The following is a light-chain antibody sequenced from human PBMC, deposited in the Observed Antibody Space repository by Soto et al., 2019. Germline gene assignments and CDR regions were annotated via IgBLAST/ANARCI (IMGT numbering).Light chain of an antibody. CDR2: DVS. Sequence: QSVLTQPASVSGSPGQSITISCTGTSSDVGGFNFVSWYQQPPGKAPKLMIYDVSHRPSGVSNRFSGSKSGNTASLTISGLQAEDEADYYCSSYTSSSPYVFGTGTKVTVL. CDR3: SSYTSSSPYV. CDR1: SSDVGGFNF. J-gene: IGLJ1*01. V-gene: IGLV2-14*01.